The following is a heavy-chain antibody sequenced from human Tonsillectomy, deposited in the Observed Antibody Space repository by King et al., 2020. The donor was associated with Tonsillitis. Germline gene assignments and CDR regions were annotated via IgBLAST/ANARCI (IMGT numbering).Heavy chain of an antibody. CDR2: INPSGVST. J-gene: IGHJ4*02. Sequence: QLVQSGAEVKKPGASVKVSCKASGYTFTSYYVHWVRQAPGQGLEGMGLINPSGVSTSYAQKFQGRVIMTRDTSTSTVYMELSSLRTEDTAVYYCARTYYYDRSGYYFGYWGQGTLVTVSS. CDR3: ARTYYYDRSGYYFGY. D-gene: IGHD3-22*01. V-gene: IGHV1-46*01. CDR1: GYTFTSYY.